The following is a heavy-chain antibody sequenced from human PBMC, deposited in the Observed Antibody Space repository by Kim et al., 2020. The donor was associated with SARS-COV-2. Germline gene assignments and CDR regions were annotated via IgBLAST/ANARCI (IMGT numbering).Heavy chain of an antibody. CDR1: GFTFSTYW. J-gene: IGHJ4*02. CDR2: IKRDGSEK. Sequence: GGSLRLSCAASGFTFSTYWMTWVRQAPGKGLEWVADIKRDGSEKYYVDSVKGRFTISRDNAKNSVYLQMNSLRAEDTAVYYCAKTGTTDYWGQGTLVTVSS. CDR3: AKTGTTDY. D-gene: IGHD1-7*01. V-gene: IGHV3-7*01.